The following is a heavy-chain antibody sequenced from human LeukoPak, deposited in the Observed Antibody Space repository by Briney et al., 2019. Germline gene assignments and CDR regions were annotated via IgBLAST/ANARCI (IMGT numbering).Heavy chain of an antibody. J-gene: IGHJ4*02. CDR2: ISSSGSTI. CDR1: GFTFSDYY. CDR3: ARDRVDTAMEFDY. Sequence: GGSLRLSCAASGFTFSDYYMSWTRQAPGKGLEWVSYISSSGSTIYYADSVKGRFTISRDNAKNSLYLQMNSLRAEDTAVYYCARDRVDTAMEFDYWGQGTLVTVSS. D-gene: IGHD5-18*01. V-gene: IGHV3-11*01.